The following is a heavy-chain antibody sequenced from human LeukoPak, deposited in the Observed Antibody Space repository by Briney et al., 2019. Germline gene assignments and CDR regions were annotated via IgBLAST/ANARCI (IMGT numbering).Heavy chain of an antibody. Sequence: ASVKVSCKASGYTFTSYDINWVRQATGQGLEWMGWMNPNSGNTGYAQKFQGRVTMTRNTSISTAYMELSSLRSEDTAVYYCASKDFWSCGMDVWGQGTTVTVSS. CDR1: GYTFTSYD. J-gene: IGHJ6*02. D-gene: IGHD3-3*01. V-gene: IGHV1-8*01. CDR3: ASKDFWSCGMDV. CDR2: MNPNSGNT.